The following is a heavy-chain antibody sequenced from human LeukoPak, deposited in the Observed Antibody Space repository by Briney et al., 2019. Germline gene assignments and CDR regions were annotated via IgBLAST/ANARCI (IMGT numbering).Heavy chain of an antibody. D-gene: IGHD6-19*01. J-gene: IGHJ4*02. CDR2: ISIDGTIT. CDR1: GFTSSSHW. V-gene: IGHV3-74*01. CDR3: ARGLSYAVAYGDY. Sequence: PGGSLRLSCAASGFTSSSHWMHWARQAPGKGLVWVSHISIDGTITRYADSVKGRFTSSRDNAKNTLYLQLNSLRADDTAVYYCARGLSYAVAYGDYWGQGTLVTVSS.